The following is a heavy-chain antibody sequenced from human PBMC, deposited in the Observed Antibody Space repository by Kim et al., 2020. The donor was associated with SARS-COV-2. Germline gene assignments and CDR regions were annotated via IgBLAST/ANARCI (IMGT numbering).Heavy chain of an antibody. Sequence: NPALKSRVTISVDTSKNQFSLKLSSVTAADTAVYYCASSLIAAAGTSVDYWGQGTLVTVSS. CDR3: ASSLIAAAGTSVDY. D-gene: IGHD6-13*01. V-gene: IGHV4-4*09. J-gene: IGHJ4*02.